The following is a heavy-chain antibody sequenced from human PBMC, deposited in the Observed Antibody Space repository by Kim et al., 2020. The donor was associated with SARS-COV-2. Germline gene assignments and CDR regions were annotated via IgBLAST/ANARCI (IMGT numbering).Heavy chain of an antibody. D-gene: IGHD3-22*01. CDR3: ARLDSSGYYTRYFQH. J-gene: IGHJ1*01. CDR2: IYYSGST. CDR1: GGSISSSSYY. Sequence: SETLSLTCTASGGSISSSSYYWGWIRQPPGKGLEWIGSIYYSGSTYYNPSLKSRVTISVDTSKNQFSLKLSSVTAADTAVYYCARLDSSGYYTRYFQHWG. V-gene: IGHV4-39*01.